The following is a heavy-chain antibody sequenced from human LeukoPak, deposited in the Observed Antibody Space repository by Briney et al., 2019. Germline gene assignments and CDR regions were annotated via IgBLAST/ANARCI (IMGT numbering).Heavy chain of an antibody. J-gene: IGHJ4*02. CDR2: ISGSGGST. CDR1: GFTFSSYA. Sequence: GESLRLSCAASGFTFSSYAMNWVRQAPGKGLEWVSGISGSGGSTYYADSVKGRFTISRDNSKNTLYLQMNSLRAEDTAVYYCAKDTSSRWSYFDYWGQGTLVTVSS. D-gene: IGHD6-13*01. V-gene: IGHV3-23*01. CDR3: AKDTSSRWSYFDY.